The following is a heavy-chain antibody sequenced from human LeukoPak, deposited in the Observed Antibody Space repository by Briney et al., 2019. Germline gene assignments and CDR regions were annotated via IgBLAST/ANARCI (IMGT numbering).Heavy chain of an antibody. J-gene: IGHJ4*02. CDR2: INPNSGGT. D-gene: IGHD2-15*01. CDR3: ARDEDIVVDSSSFFDY. CDR1: GYTFTGYY. V-gene: IGHV1-2*02. Sequence: GASVKVSCKASGYTFTGYYMHWVRQAPGQGLEWMGWINPNSGGTNYAQKLQGRVTMTTDTSTSTAYMELRSLRSDDTAVYYCARDEDIVVDSSSFFDYWGQGTLVTVSS.